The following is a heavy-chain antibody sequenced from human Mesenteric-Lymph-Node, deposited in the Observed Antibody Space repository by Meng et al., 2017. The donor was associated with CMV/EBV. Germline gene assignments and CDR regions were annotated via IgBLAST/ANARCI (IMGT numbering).Heavy chain of an antibody. D-gene: IGHD6-6*01. CDR2: ISAYNGNT. J-gene: IGHJ3*02. V-gene: IGHV1-18*01. CDR1: GYTFTSYG. Sequence: ASVKVSCKASGYTFTSYGISWVRQAPGQGLEWMGWISAYNGNTNYAQKLQGRVTMTTDTSTSTAYMELRSLRSDDTAVYYCARESSSYSSSSYAFDIWGQGTMVTVSS. CDR3: ARESSSYSSSSYAFDI.